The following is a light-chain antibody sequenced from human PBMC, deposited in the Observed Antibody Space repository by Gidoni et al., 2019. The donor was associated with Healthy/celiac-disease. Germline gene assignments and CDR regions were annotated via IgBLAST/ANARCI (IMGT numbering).Light chain of an antibody. CDR1: KLGDKY. CDR2: QDS. V-gene: IGLV3-1*01. J-gene: IGLJ3*02. Sequence: SSELTPPPSVSASPGQTSSITCSGDKLGDKYACWYQQKPGQSPVLVIYQDSKRPSGIPERFSGSNSGNTATLTISGTQAMDEADYYCQAWDSSTVLFGGGTKLTVL. CDR3: QAWDSSTVL.